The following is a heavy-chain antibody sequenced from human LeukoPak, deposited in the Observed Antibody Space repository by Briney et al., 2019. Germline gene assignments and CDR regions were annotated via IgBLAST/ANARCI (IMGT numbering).Heavy chain of an antibody. D-gene: IGHD6-19*01. CDR2: INHSGST. CDR1: GGSFSGYY. V-gene: IGHV4-34*01. CDR3: ARMSLAVVGTSPVDAFDI. Sequence: KPSETLSLTCAVYGGSFSGYYWSWIRQPPGKGLEWIGEINHSGSTNYNPSLKSRVTISVDTSKNQFSLKLSSVTAADTAVYYCARMSLAVVGTSPVDAFDIWGQGTMVTVSS. J-gene: IGHJ3*02.